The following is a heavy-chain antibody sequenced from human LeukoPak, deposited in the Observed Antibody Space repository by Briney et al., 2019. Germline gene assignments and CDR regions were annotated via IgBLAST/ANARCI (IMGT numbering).Heavy chain of an antibody. V-gene: IGHV4-34*01. CDR1: GGSFSGNY. J-gene: IGHJ4*02. D-gene: IGHD2-15*01. Sequence: SETLSLTCAVYGGSFSGNYWSWIRQPPGKGLEWIGDINHSGTTNYSPSLKSRVTISVDTSKNQFSLKLSSVTAADTAVYYCARGDIVVVVAAVFYYFDYWGQGTLVTVSS. CDR2: INHSGTT. CDR3: ARGDIVVVVAAVFYYFDY.